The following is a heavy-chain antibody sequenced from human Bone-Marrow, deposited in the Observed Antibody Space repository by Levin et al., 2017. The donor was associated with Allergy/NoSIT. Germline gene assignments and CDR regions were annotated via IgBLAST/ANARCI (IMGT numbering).Heavy chain of an antibody. Sequence: PGGSLRLSCAASGFTFSSYAMSWVRQAPGKGLEWVSGISSSGASTYYADSVRGRFTISRDNSENTLYLQMNSLRAGDTAVYYCAKDRNINGWEDAFDIWGQGTMVTVSS. CDR2: ISSSGAST. CDR3: AKDRNINGWEDAFDI. D-gene: IGHD6-19*01. J-gene: IGHJ3*02. V-gene: IGHV3-23*01. CDR1: GFTFSSYA.